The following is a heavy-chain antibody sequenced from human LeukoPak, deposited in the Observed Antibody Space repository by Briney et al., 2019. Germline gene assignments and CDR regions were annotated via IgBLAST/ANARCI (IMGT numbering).Heavy chain of an antibody. CDR3: ARVVAGAFDV. V-gene: IGHV3-7*02. CDR2: IKEDGSEQ. Sequence: GGSLRLSCAASGFTFSSYCMSWVRQTPGKGLEWVANIKEDGSEQYYVDSVKGRFTISRDNAKNSLYLQMNSLRAEDTAVYYCARVVAGAFDVWGQGTMVTVSS. J-gene: IGHJ3*01. CDR1: GFTFSSYC. D-gene: IGHD6-19*01.